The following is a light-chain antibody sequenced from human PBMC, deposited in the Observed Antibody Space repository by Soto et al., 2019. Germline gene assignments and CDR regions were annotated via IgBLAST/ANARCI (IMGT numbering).Light chain of an antibody. V-gene: IGLV2-14*03. CDR2: DVS. CDR1: SSDVGTYNY. Sequence: QSVLPQPASVSGSPGQSITISCTGTSSDVGTYNYVSWYQQHPGKAPKLMIYDVSTRPSGVSNRFSGSKSGNTASLTISGLQAEDEADYHCSSYITNSNYVFGTGTKVTVL. CDR3: SSYITNSNYV. J-gene: IGLJ1*01.